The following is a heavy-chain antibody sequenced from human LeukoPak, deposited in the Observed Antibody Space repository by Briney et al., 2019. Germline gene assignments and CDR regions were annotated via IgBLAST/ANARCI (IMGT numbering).Heavy chain of an antibody. D-gene: IGHD1-26*01. Sequence: SETLSLTCTVSGGSLTRYHWGWIRQPPGKGLEWIGYINYSGSTNYSPSLESWVTISLDTSKNQFSLQLSSVTAADTAVYYCARRGVGATTWDAFDIWGQGTLVTVSS. CDR2: INYSGST. J-gene: IGHJ3*02. V-gene: IGHV4-59*08. CDR3: ARRGVGATTWDAFDI. CDR1: GGSLTRYH.